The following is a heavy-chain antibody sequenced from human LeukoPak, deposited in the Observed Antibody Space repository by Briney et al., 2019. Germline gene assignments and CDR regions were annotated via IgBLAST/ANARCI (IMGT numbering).Heavy chain of an antibody. CDR2: ISSSSSYI. J-gene: IGHJ4*02. Sequence: TGKSLRLSCAASGFTFSSYSMNWVRQAPGKGLEWVSSISSSSSYIYYADSVKGRFTIPRDNAKNSLYLQMNSLRAEDTAVYYCARDGDYGDYENPFDYWGQGTLVTVSS. CDR1: GFTFSSYS. CDR3: ARDGDYGDYENPFDY. D-gene: IGHD4-17*01. V-gene: IGHV3-21*01.